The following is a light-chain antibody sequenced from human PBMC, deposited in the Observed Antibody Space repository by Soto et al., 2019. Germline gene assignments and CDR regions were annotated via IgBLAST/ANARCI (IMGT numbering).Light chain of an antibody. CDR1: RSVSSN. J-gene: IGKJ1*01. Sequence: EIVMTQSPATLSVSPGERATLSCRASRSVSSNLAWYQQKPGQAPRLLICGASTRATGIPARFSGSGSGTEFTLTISSLQSEDFAVYYCQQYNNWPPWTFGQGTKVDI. CDR2: GAS. CDR3: QQYNNWPPWT. V-gene: IGKV3-15*01.